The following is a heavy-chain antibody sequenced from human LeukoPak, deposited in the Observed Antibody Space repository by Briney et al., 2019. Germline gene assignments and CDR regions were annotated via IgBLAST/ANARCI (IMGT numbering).Heavy chain of an antibody. CDR2: VNLQGST. Sequence: SQTLSLTCGVSGGSISNTNWWTWVRQPPGKGLEWIGEVNLQGSTNSNPSLKSLGAISVDKSENHIYLKLTSVTAADTAVYYCAREGGFYRPLDYSGQGTLVTVSS. V-gene: IGHV4-4*02. CDR1: GGSISNTNW. J-gene: IGHJ4*02. D-gene: IGHD3-3*01. CDR3: AREGGFYRPLDY.